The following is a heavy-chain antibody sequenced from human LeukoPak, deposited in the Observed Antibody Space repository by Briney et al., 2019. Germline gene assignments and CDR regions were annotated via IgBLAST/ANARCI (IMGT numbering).Heavy chain of an antibody. J-gene: IGHJ4*02. D-gene: IGHD2/OR15-2a*01. CDR1: GFTFSSYS. Sequence: PGGSLRLSCAASGFTFSSYSMNWVRQAPGKGLEWVSSISGSGTTVYYADSVKGRFTISRDNAKNSLYLQMYSLRAEDTAVYYCARDFQWGQGTLVTVSS. V-gene: IGHV3-48*04. CDR2: ISGSGTTV. CDR3: ARDFQ.